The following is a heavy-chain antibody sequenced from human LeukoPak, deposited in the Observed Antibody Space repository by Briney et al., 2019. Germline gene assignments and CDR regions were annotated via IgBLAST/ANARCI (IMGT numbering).Heavy chain of an antibody. J-gene: IGHJ3*02. Sequence: ASVKVSCKASGYTFTGYYMHWVRQAPGQGPEWMGWINPNSGGTNYAQKFQGWVTMTRDTSISTAYMELSRLRSDDTAVYYCARGPRDIVVVVAATLAFDIWGQGTMVTVSS. CDR2: INPNSGGT. D-gene: IGHD2-15*01. CDR1: GYTFTGYY. V-gene: IGHV1-2*04. CDR3: ARGPRDIVVVVAATLAFDI.